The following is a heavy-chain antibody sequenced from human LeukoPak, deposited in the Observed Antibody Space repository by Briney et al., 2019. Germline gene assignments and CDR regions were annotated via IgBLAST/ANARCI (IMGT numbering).Heavy chain of an antibody. V-gene: IGHV4-4*02. CDR1: GFTFSSYW. D-gene: IGHD3-22*01. J-gene: IGHJ4*02. CDR2: IYHSGST. CDR3: ARSWYDSSGLDY. Sequence: GSLRLSCAASGFTFSSYWMSWVRQPPGKGLEWIGEIYHSGSTNYNPSLKSRVTISVDKSKNQFSLKLSSVTAADTAVYYCARSWYDSSGLDYWGQGTLVTVSS.